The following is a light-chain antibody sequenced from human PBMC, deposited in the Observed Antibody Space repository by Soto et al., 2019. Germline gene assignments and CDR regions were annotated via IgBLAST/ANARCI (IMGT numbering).Light chain of an antibody. J-gene: IGKJ2*01. V-gene: IGKV3-20*01. Sequence: EIVLTQSPGTLSLSPGERATLSCRASQSISSSYLAWYQQKPGQAPRLLIYGASTRATDVPDXFSGSGSGXXXXXXXXXXXPXDXXXYYCQQYGNSVYTFGQGTKLEI. CDR1: QSISSSY. CDR3: QQYGNSVYT. CDR2: GAS.